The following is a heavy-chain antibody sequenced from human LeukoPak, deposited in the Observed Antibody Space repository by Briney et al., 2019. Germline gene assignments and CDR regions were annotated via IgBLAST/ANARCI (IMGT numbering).Heavy chain of an antibody. Sequence: PGGSLRLSCAASGFTFSSYSMNWVRQAPGKGLEWVSSISSSSYIYYADSVKDRFTISRDNAKNSLYLQMNSLRAEDTAVYYCARGGAGRVATYYFDYWGQGTLVTVSS. CDR1: GFTFSSYS. CDR2: ISSSSYI. V-gene: IGHV3-21*01. J-gene: IGHJ4*02. CDR3: ARGGAGRVATYYFDY. D-gene: IGHD5-12*01.